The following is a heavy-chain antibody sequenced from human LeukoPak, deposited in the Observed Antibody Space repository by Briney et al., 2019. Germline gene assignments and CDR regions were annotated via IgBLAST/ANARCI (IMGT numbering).Heavy chain of an antibody. CDR2: IIPIFGTA. D-gene: IGHD2-21*02. J-gene: IGHJ6*03. CDR1: GGTFSSYA. V-gene: IGHV1-69*05. CDR3: ASTRCGGDCYSGDLYYYYYMDV. Sequence: SVKVSCKASGGTFSSYAISWVRQAPGQGLEWMGGIIPIFGTANYAQKFQGRVTITTDESTSTAYMELSSLRSEDTAVYYCASTRCGGDCYSGDLYYYYYMDVWGKGTTVTVSS.